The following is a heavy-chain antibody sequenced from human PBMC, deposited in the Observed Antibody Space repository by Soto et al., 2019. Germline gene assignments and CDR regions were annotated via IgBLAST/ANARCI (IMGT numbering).Heavy chain of an antibody. Sequence: QVHLVQSGAEVKKPGASVKVSSKGSGYGFTTYGITWVRQAPGQGLEWMAWISAHNGNTNYAQKLQGRVTVTRDTSTSTAYMELRSLRSDDTAVYYCARGRYVDYWGQGALVTVYS. CDR3: ARGRYVDY. V-gene: IGHV1-18*01. CDR2: ISAHNGNT. D-gene: IGHD1-1*01. CDR1: GYGFTTYG. J-gene: IGHJ4*02.